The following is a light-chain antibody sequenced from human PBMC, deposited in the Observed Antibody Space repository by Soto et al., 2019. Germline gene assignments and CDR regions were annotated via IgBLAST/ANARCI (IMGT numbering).Light chain of an antibody. J-gene: IGKJ5*01. Sequence: IVLTQSPATLSLSPRNRPNLSCRASQNISSYLIWYQQKPGQSPRVLIYDVSNRATGIPTRFSGSGSGTDFTLTIGRLDPEDFAVYYCQQRSNWPITFGQGTRLEI. CDR3: QQRSNWPIT. CDR1: QNISSY. CDR2: DVS. V-gene: IGKV3-11*01.